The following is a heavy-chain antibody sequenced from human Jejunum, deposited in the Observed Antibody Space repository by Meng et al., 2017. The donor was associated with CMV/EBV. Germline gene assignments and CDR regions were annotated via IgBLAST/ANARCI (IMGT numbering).Heavy chain of an antibody. CDR3: ARDRSEGYNWGSHHYSPWPY. Sequence: YWMHWVRQAPGKGLVWVSRINPDGTTTNYADSVKGRFTISRDNAKNTLYLQMSGLRVEDTAVYYCARDRSEGYNWGSHHYSPWPYWGQGTLVTVSS. CDR2: INPDGTTT. J-gene: IGHJ1*01. CDR1: YW. D-gene: IGHD3-16*02. V-gene: IGHV3-74*01.